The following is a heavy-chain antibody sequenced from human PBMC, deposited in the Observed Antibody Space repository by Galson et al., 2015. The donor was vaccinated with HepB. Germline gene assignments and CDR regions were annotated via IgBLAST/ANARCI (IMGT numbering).Heavy chain of an antibody. J-gene: IGHJ4*02. CDR3: AREAAYLVPAARPLDY. Sequence: SVKVSCKASGYTFTSYAMNWVRQAPGQGLEWMGWINTNTGNPTYAQGFTGRFVFSLDTSVSTAYLQISSLKAEDTAVYYCAREAAYLVPAARPLDYWGQGTLVTVSS. CDR2: INTNTGNP. CDR1: GYTFTSYA. V-gene: IGHV7-4-1*02. D-gene: IGHD2-2*01.